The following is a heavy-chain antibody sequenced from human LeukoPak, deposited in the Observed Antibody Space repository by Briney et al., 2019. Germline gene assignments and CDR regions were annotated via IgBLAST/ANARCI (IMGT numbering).Heavy chain of an antibody. V-gene: IGHV1-2*02. J-gene: IGHJ4*02. CDR1: GYTFTSYA. CDR2: ITPSGGT. CDR3: ATHSPYSSSWYDDY. Sequence: ASVKVSCKASGYTFTSYAIHWVRQAPGQGLEWMGWITPSGGTNYPQRFQGRVAITWDTSITTAYMDLSRLTSEDTAVYYCATHSPYSSSWYDDYWGQGTLVTVSS. D-gene: IGHD6-13*01.